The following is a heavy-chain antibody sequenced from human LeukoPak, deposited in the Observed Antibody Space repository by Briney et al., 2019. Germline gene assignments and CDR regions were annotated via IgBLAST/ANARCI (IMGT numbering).Heavy chain of an antibody. CDR1: GYTFTRYY. Sequence: ASVKVSCKTSGYTFTRYYMQWVRQAPGHGLEWMGIINPISGATDYAQKFQERVTITRDMSTSTAYMELSSLRSEDTAMYYCAEGYYSGGTCYPRDYWGQGTLVTVSS. CDR3: AEGYYSGGTCYPRDY. D-gene: IGHD2-15*01. J-gene: IGHJ4*02. V-gene: IGHV1-46*01. CDR2: INPISGAT.